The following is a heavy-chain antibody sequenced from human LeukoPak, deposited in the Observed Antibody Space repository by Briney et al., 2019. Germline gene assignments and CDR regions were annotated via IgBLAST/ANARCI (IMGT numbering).Heavy chain of an antibody. Sequence: PGGSLRLSCTASGFTFSGYSMNWIRQAPGKGLEWVSSFGTRGTSIYHAGSVKGRFAISRDNAKNSLYLQMNSLRAEDTALYYCAREVSEGFGFWGQGTLVTVSS. CDR2: FGTRGTSI. J-gene: IGHJ4*02. D-gene: IGHD3-22*01. CDR3: AREVSEGFGF. CDR1: GFTFSGYS. V-gene: IGHV3-21*01.